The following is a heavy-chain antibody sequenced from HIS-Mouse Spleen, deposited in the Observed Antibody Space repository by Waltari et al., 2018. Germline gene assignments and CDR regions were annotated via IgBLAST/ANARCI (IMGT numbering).Heavy chain of an antibody. J-gene: IGHJ2*01. V-gene: IGHV4-39*07. CDR2: IYYSGRP. CDR1: GGSISSSSYY. D-gene: IGHD6-13*01. Sequence: QLQLQESGPGLVKPSETLSLTCTVSGGSISSSSYYWGWIRQPPGKGLEWIGSIYYSGRPYSNPALKSRVTRSLDTSKNQCSLKLSSVTAADTAVYYCAREIPYSSSWYDWYFDLWGRGTLVTVSS. CDR3: AREIPYSSSWYDWYFDL.